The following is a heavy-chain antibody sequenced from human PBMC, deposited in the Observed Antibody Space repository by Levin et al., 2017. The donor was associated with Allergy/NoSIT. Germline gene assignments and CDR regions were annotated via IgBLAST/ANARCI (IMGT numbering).Heavy chain of an antibody. CDR2: ISYDGSNK. J-gene: IGHJ4*02. CDR1: GFTFSSYA. V-gene: IGHV3-30-3*01. CDR3: ARAAAPDYYGSGSPPDN. Sequence: AGGSLRLSCAASGFTFSSYAMHWVRQAPGKGLEWVAVISYDGSNKYYADSVKGRFTISRDNSKNTLYLQMNSLRAEDTAVYYCARAAAPDYYGSGSPPDNWGQGTLVTVSS. D-gene: IGHD3-10*01.